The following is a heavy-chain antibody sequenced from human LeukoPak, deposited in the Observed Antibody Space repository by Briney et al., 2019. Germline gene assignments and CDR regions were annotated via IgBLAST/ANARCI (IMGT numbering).Heavy chain of an antibody. CDR1: GGSISSYY. D-gene: IGHD1-1*01. CDR3: ARVASWPTGTDY. Sequence: SETLSLTCTVSGGSISSYYWSWLRQPPGKGLEWIGYIYYSGSTNYNPSLRSRVTMSVDTSKNQFSLNLSSVTAADTAVYYCARVASWPTGTDYWGQGTLVTVSS. J-gene: IGHJ4*02. V-gene: IGHV4-59*01. CDR2: IYYSGST.